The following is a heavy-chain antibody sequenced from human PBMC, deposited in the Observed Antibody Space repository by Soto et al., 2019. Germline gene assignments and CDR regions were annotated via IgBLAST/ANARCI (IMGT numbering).Heavy chain of an antibody. CDR3: VRAQLPPLYNLETYGYFDH. CDR1: GFTFSSYS. CDR2: ISGSSGTI. Sequence: GGSLRLSCAASGFTFSSYSMNWVRQAPGKGLEWVSYISGSSGTIYYAASVKGRFTIARDNAKHSLFLQFISLRAEATAVYYCVRAQLPPLYNLETYGYFDHWGQGTLVTVSS. J-gene: IGHJ4*02. V-gene: IGHV3-48*04. D-gene: IGHD3-3*01.